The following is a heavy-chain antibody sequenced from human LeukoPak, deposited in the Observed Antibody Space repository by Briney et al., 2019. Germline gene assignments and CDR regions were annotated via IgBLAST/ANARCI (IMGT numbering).Heavy chain of an antibody. CDR3: ARDLGQYYDTSDNWFDP. Sequence: GGSLRLSCAASGFTFDDYAMHWVRQAPGKGLEWVSGISWNSGSIGYADSVKGRFTISRDNAKNTLNLQMNSLRAEDTTVYYCARDLGQYYDTSDNWFDPWGQGTLVTVSS. D-gene: IGHD3-22*01. CDR2: ISWNSGSI. V-gene: IGHV3-9*01. CDR1: GFTFDDYA. J-gene: IGHJ5*02.